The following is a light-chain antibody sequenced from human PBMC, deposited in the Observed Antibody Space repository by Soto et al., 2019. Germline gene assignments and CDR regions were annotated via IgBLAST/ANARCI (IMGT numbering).Light chain of an antibody. CDR1: SSNIGTSS. V-gene: IGLV1-44*01. J-gene: IGLJ1*01. CDR2: TTN. CDR3: AAWDDSLNGHV. Sequence: QSVLTQPHSASGTPGQSVTISCPGSSSNIGTSSVHWFQQLPGTAPKLLISTTNQRPSGVPERFSGSKSGTSASLAISGLQSEDEADYYCAAWDDSLNGHVFGTGTKVTVL.